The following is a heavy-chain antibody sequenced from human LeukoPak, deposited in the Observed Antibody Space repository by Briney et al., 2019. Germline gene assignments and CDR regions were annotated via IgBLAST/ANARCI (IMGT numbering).Heavy chain of an antibody. D-gene: IGHD2-2*01. Sequence: GGSLGLSCAASGFTFSSFALSWARQAPGKGLVWVSRINSDGSSTSYADSVKGRFTISRDNAKNTLYLQMNSLRAEDTAVYYCARAVVPAAIGFDYWGQGTLVTVSS. CDR2: INSDGSST. CDR3: ARAVVPAAIGFDY. V-gene: IGHV3-74*01. CDR1: GFTFSSFA. J-gene: IGHJ4*02.